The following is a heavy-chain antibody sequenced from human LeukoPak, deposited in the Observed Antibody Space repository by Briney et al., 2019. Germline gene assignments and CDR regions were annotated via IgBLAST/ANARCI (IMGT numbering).Heavy chain of an antibody. CDR3: AAAPIEMQQRGFDY. V-gene: IGHV1-58*02. J-gene: IGHJ4*02. D-gene: IGHD5-24*01. CDR2: IVVASGNT. Sequence: GTSVKVSCKASGFTFTNSAMQWVRQARGQRLEWIGWIVVASGNTKYAQKFLERVTITRDMSTSTAYMELSSLSPEDTAVYYCAAAPIEMQQRGFDYWGQGTLVTVSS. CDR1: GFTFTNSA.